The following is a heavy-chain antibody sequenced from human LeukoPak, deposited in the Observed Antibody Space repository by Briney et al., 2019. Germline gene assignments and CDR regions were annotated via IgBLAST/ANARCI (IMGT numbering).Heavy chain of an antibody. CDR3: AISKRASTQTYYYDSSGYYYGGY. D-gene: IGHD3-22*01. J-gene: IGHJ4*02. CDR2: IIPIFGTA. Sequence: AASVKVSCKASGGTFSSYAISWVRQAPGQGLEWMGGIIPIFGTANYAQKFQGRVTITADESTSTAYMEQSSLRSEDTAVYYCAISKRASTQTYYYDSSGYYYGGYWGQGTLVTVSS. V-gene: IGHV1-69*13. CDR1: GGTFSSYA.